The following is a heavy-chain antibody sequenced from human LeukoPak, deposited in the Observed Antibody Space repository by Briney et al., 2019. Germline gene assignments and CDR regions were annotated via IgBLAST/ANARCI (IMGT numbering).Heavy chain of an antibody. CDR1: GISISSYA. J-gene: IGHJ4*02. CDR2: ISISGGST. CDR3: VQ. Sequence: GGSLRLSCAASGISISSYAMSWVRQAPGKGLEWVSGISISGGSTSYADSVKGRFTISRDNPRNTLYMETNSLRAEDMALYYWVQWGQGTLVTVSS. V-gene: IGHV3-23*01.